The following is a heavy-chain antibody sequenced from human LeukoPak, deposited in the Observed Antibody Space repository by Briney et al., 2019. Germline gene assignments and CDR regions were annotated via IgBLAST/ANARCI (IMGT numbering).Heavy chain of an antibody. Sequence: PGGSLRLSCAASGFTFSSYSMNRVRQAPGKGLEWVSVIYSGGSTYYADSVKGRFTISRDDSKNTLYLQMNSLRAEDTAVYYCARDPPYYGMDVWGQGTTVTVSS. CDR2: IYSGGST. V-gene: IGHV3-66*02. J-gene: IGHJ6*02. CDR1: GFTFSSYS. CDR3: ARDPPYYGMDV.